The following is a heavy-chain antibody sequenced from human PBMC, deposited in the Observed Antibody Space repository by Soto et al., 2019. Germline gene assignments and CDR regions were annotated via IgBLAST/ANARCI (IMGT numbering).Heavy chain of an antibody. V-gene: IGHV3-11*01. J-gene: IGHJ4*02. Sequence: GGSLRLSGAASGFTFSDHYMTWIRQAPGKGPEWLSYISGGGDIISYADSVKGRFIISRDNAKRSLYLQMNSLTVEDTAVYYCSRDPRLADYWGQGTLVTVSS. CDR3: SRDPRLADY. D-gene: IGHD6-25*01. CDR1: GFTFSDHY. CDR2: ISGGGDII.